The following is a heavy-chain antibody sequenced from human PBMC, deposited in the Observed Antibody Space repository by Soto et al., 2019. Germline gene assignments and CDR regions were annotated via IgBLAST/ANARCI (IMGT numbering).Heavy chain of an antibody. D-gene: IGHD6-6*01. CDR2: ISWNSNSI. CDR3: AKSQSIASRPFDY. CDR1: GFMFDDYA. Sequence: EVQLVESGGGLVQPGRSLRLSCEASGFMFDDYAMYWVRQAPGKGLEWVSGISWNSNSIVYADSVKGRFTISRDNAKNSLYLQMNSLKPEDTALYYCAKSQSIASRPFDYWGQGILVSVSS. V-gene: IGHV3-9*01. J-gene: IGHJ4*02.